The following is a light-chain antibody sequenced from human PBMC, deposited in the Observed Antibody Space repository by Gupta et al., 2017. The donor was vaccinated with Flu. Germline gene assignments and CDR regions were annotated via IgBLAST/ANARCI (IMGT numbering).Light chain of an antibody. V-gene: IGLV1-40*01. J-gene: IGLJ1*01. CDR3: QYYDSGLRGKV. Sequence: QSVLTQPPSVSGAPGQRVTISCTGSSSNIGAGFDVHWYQQLPSGAPKLLVYGNTNRPSGVSGRFSGSKSGTSASRAITGLQAEDEADYYGQYYDSGLRGKVFGTGTKVTVL. CDR1: SSNIGAGFD. CDR2: GNT.